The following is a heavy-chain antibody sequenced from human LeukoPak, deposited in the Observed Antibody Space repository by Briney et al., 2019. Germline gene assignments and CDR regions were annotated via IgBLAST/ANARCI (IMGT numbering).Heavy chain of an antibody. V-gene: IGHV3-30*18. Sequence: PGGSLRLSCAASGFTFSNYGMHWVRQAPGKGLEWVAVISYDESDKYYADSVKGRFTISRDNSQNTLYLQMNSLRAEDTAVYYCTKDPNGDYVGAFDPWGQGTLVTVSS. CDR2: ISYDESDK. CDR1: GFTFSNYG. D-gene: IGHD4-17*01. J-gene: IGHJ5*02. CDR3: TKDPNGDYVGAFDP.